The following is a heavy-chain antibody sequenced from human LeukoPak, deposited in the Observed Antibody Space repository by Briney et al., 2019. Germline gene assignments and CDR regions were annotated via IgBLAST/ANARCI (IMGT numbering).Heavy chain of an antibody. J-gene: IGHJ6*03. CDR1: GYTFTGYY. CDR3: AREPIAARPGYYYYYMDV. Sequence: GASVKVSCKASGYTFTGYYMHWVRQAPGQGLEWMGWINPNSGGTNYAQKFQGRVTMTRDTSISTAYMELSRLRSDDTAVYYCAREPIAARPGYYYYYMDVWGKGTTVTVSS. CDR2: INPNSGGT. V-gene: IGHV1-2*02. D-gene: IGHD6-6*01.